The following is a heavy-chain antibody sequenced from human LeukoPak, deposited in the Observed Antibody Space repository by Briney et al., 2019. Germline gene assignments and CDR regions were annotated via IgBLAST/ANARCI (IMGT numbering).Heavy chain of an antibody. CDR1: GGSISSSSYY. CDR2: INHSGST. D-gene: IGHD5-18*01. J-gene: IGHJ4*02. V-gene: IGHV4-39*07. CDR3: ARGTAMVSFDY. Sequence: KPSETLSLTCTVSGGSISSSSYYWGWIRQPPGKGLEWIGEINHSGSTNYNPSLKSRVTISVDTSKSQFSLKLSSVTAADTAVYYCARGTAMVSFDYWGQGTLVTVSS.